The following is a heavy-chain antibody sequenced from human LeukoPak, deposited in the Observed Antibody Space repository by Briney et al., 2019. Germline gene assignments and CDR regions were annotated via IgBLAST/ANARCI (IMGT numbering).Heavy chain of an antibody. D-gene: IGHD3-3*01. CDR3: ARDSYDFWSGYSIGWFDP. V-gene: IGHV4-34*01. Sequence: KPSETLSLTCAVYGGSFSGYYWSWIRQPPGKGLEWIGEINHSGSPNYNPSLKSRVTISVDTSKNQFSLKLSSVTAADTAVYYCARDSYDFWSGYSIGWFDPWGQGTLVTVSS. J-gene: IGHJ5*02. CDR2: INHSGSP. CDR1: GGSFSGYY.